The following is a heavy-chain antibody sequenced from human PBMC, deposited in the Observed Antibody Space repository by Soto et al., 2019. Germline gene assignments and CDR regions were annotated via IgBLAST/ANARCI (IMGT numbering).Heavy chain of an antibody. V-gene: IGHV4-59*01. CDR2: IYYGGST. CDR3: ARPNEPYDILPAPWFDP. Sequence: SEILSLTCTVSGRSISSYYWSWIRQPPGKGLEWIGYIYYGGSTNYNPSLKSRVTISVDTSKNQFSLKLSSVTAADTAVYYCARPNEPYDILPAPWFDPWGQGTLVTVSS. D-gene: IGHD3-9*01. CDR1: GRSISSYY. J-gene: IGHJ5*02.